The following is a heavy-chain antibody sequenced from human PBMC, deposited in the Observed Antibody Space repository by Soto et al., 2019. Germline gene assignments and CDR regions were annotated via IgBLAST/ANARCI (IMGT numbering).Heavy chain of an antibody. J-gene: IGHJ4*02. D-gene: IGHD3-16*02. CDR2: INRKIDGETT. V-gene: IGHV3-15*01. CDR3: TSLYYGH. CDR1: ESTFSDAW. Sequence: GGSLRVSCVVFESTFSDAWMSWVRQAPGKGLEWAARINRKIDGETTDYDADVKGRLTISRDESQNTLYLQMNSLKTEDTAVYYCTSLYYGHWGQGTLVTVSS.